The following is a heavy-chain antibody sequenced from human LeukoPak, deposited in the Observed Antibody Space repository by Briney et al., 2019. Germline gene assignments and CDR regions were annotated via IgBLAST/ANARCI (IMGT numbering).Heavy chain of an antibody. CDR2: ISDNGRT. Sequence: SGGSLRLSCAASGFSFSSYAMNWVRQAPGKGLEWVPGISDNGRTDYADAAKGRFTISRDNSKNTLYLQMNSLRAEDTALYYCAKGGISTMVRGVIMVDGFGIWGQGTMVTASS. CDR1: GFSFSSYA. D-gene: IGHD3-10*01. J-gene: IGHJ3*02. V-gene: IGHV3-23*01. CDR3: AKGGISTMVRGVIMVDGFGI.